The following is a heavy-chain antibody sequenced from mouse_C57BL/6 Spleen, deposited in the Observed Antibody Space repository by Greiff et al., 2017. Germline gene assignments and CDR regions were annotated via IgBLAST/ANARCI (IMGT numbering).Heavy chain of an antibody. Sequence: EVKLVESGGGLVKPGGSLKLSCAASGFTFSSYALSWVRQTPEKRLAWVATISDGGSYTYYPDNVKGRFTISRDNAKNNLYLQMSHLKSEDTAMXYCARGTIYDGYYGDLGYCAVWGTGTAVTVSS. CDR3: ARGTIYDGYYGDLGYCAV. CDR2: ISDGGSYT. V-gene: IGHV5-4*03. J-gene: IGHJ1*03. CDR1: GFTFSSYA. D-gene: IGHD2-3*01.